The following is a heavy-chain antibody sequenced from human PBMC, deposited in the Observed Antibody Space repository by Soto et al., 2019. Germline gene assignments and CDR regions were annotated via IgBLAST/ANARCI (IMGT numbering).Heavy chain of an antibody. CDR1: GGSISSYY. Sequence: SETLSLTCTVSGGSISSYYWSWIRQPPGKGLEWIGYIYYSGSTNYNPSLKSRVTISVDTSKNQFSLKLSSVTAADTAVYYCARARRLLWCRANRGEYYYGMDVWGQGTTVTVSS. D-gene: IGHD3-10*01. CDR3: ARARRLLWCRANRGEYYYGMDV. J-gene: IGHJ6*02. CDR2: IYYSGST. V-gene: IGHV4-59*01.